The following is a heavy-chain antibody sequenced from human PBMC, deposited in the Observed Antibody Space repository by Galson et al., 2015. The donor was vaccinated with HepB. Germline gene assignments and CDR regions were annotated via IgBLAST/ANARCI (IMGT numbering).Heavy chain of an antibody. J-gene: IGHJ6*02. Sequence: SLRLSCAASGFTFSSYAMHWVRQAPGKGLEWVAVISYDGSDKYYADSVKGRFTISRDNSKNTLYLQMNSLRAEDTAVYYCARGGVRGVMGVGYYYGMDVWGQGTTVTVSS. D-gene: IGHD3-10*01. CDR1: GFTFSSYA. CDR3: ARGGVRGVMGVGYYYGMDV. CDR2: ISYDGSDK. V-gene: IGHV3-30*04.